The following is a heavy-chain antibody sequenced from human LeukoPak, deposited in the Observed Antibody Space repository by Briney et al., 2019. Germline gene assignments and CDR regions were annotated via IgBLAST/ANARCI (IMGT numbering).Heavy chain of an antibody. Sequence: ASVKVSCKASGYTFTSYYIHWVRQAPGQGLEWMGIINPSGGSTNYAQKFQGRVTMTRDTSISTAYMELSRLRSDDTAVYYCARDILQLDYWGQGTLVTVSS. J-gene: IGHJ4*02. CDR1: GYTFTSYY. CDR3: ARDILQLDY. D-gene: IGHD2-15*01. CDR2: INPSGGST. V-gene: IGHV1-46*01.